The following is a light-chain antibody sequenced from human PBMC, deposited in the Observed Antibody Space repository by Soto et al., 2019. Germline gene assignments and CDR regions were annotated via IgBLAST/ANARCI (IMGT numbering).Light chain of an antibody. Sequence: EIFLTQSPDTLSLSPGERATLTCRASQSVTNYIAWYQQRPGQAPRLLIYDASSRATGVPARFSGSRAGTDFTLTIRDLEPADFGLYYCQQRLNWPPGFGQGTKVDI. CDR2: DAS. CDR1: QSVTNY. V-gene: IGKV3-11*01. CDR3: QQRLNWPPG. J-gene: IGKJ1*01.